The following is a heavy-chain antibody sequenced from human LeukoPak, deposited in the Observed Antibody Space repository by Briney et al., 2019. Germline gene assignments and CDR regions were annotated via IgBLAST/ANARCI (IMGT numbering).Heavy chain of an antibody. J-gene: IGHJ5*02. CDR3: ARLGLAGGAVAGTYNWFDP. D-gene: IGHD6-19*01. CDR1: GYSFTSYW. V-gene: IGHV5-51*01. CDR2: IYPGDSDT. Sequence: GESLKISCKGSGYSFTSYWIGWVRQMPGKGLEWMGIIYPGDSDTRYSPSFQGQVTISADKSISTAYLQWSSLKASDTAMYYCARLGLAGGAVAGTYNWFDPWGQGTLVTVSS.